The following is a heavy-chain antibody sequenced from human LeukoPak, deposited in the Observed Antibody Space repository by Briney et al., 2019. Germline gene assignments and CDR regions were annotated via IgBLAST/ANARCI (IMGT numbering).Heavy chain of an antibody. J-gene: IGHJ6*02. CDR2: ISSSSSYI. CDR3: ARDRYGSGSYLRGYYYGMDV. V-gene: IGHV3-21*01. Sequence: PGGSLRLSCAASGFTLSSYSMNWVRQAPGKGLEWVSSISSSSSYIYYADSVKGRFTISRDNAKNSLYLQMNSLRAEDTAVYYCARDRYGSGSYLRGYYYGMDVWGQGTTVTVSS. CDR1: GFTLSSYS. D-gene: IGHD3-10*01.